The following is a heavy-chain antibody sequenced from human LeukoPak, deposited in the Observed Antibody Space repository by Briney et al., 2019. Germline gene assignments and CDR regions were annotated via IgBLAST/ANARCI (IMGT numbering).Heavy chain of an antibody. CDR3: ATPAPSHYYDLRYYFDY. J-gene: IGHJ4*02. CDR1: GYTLTELS. D-gene: IGHD3-22*01. CDR2: VDPEDDET. V-gene: IGHV1-24*01. Sequence: ASVKVSCKVSGYTLTELSMHWVRQAPGKGLEWMGGVDPEDDETFYAQKFQGRVTMTEDTSTHTAYMELSSLRSEDTAGYYCATPAPSHYYDLRYYFDYWGQGTLVTVSS.